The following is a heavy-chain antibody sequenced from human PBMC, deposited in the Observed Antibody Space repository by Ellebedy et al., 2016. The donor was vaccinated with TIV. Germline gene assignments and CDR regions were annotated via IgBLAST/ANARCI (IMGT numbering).Heavy chain of an antibody. CDR3: AKVVSARQWLYLDY. V-gene: IGHV3-43D*03. Sequence: GESLKISCAGTGFTFDDYAMHCVRQSPGKGLEWVSLITWAGVSTYYADSVKGRFTIARDNIINSLYLQMNSLRVEDTALYYCAKVVSARQWLYLDYWGQGTLGTVSS. CDR2: ITWAGVST. CDR1: GFTFDDYA. J-gene: IGHJ4*02. D-gene: IGHD6-19*01.